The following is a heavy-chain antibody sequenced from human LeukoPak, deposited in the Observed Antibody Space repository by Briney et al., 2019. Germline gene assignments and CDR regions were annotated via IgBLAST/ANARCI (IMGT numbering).Heavy chain of an antibody. CDR2: INHSGST. CDR1: GGSISSGSYY. J-gene: IGHJ5*02. D-gene: IGHD3-10*01. CDR3: ARDLVWFGEYWFDP. V-gene: IGHV4-39*07. Sequence: SETLSLTCTVSGGSISSGSYYWSWIRQPPGKGLEWIGEINHSGSTNYNPSLKSRVTISVDTSKNQFSLKLSSVTAADTAVYYCARDLVWFGEYWFDPWGQGTLVTVSS.